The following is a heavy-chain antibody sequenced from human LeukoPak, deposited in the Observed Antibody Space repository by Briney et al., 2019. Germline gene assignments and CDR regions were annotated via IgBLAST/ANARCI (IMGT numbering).Heavy chain of an antibody. CDR3: ARDAYSRPTNWFDP. CDR2: IRYDGRSI. V-gene: IGHV3-30*02. J-gene: IGHJ5*02. D-gene: IGHD4-11*01. Sequence: GGSLRLSCAASGFTFSSYGVHWVRQTPGKGLEWVATIRYDGRSIYYADSVKGRLTISRDNSKSTLYLQMSSLRAEGTAVYYCARDAYSRPTNWFDPWGQGTLVTVSS. CDR1: GFTFSSYG.